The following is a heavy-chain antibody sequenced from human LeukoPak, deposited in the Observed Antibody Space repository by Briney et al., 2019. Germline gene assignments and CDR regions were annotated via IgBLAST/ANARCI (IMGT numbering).Heavy chain of an antibody. CDR2: ISSSSSYI. CDR3: ARDPRLGIAVAGTDSLPY. Sequence: PGGSLRLSCAASGFTFSSYSMNWVRRAPGKGLEWVSSISSSSSYIYYADSVKGRFTISRDNAKNSLYLQMNSLRAEDTAVYYCARDPRLGIAVAGTDSLPYWGQGTLVTVSS. V-gene: IGHV3-21*01. J-gene: IGHJ4*02. D-gene: IGHD6-19*01. CDR1: GFTFSSYS.